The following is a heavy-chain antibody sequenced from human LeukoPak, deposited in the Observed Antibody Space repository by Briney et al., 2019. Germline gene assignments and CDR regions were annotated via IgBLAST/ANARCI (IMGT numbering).Heavy chain of an antibody. CDR2: ISAYNGNT. V-gene: IGHV1-18*01. D-gene: IGHD3-10*01. J-gene: IGHJ1*01. Sequence: ASVKVSCKASGYTFTSYGISWVRQAPGQGLEWMGWISAYNGNTNYAQKLQGRVTMTTDTSTSTAYMELRSLRSDDTAVYYCARDKHSLRYGSGKLVWQHWGQGTLVTVSS. CDR1: GYTFTSYG. CDR3: ARDKHSLRYGSGKLVWQH.